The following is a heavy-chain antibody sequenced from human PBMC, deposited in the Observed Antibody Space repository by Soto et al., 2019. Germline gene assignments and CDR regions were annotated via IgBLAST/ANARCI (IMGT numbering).Heavy chain of an antibody. CDR1: GYSFTSYW. J-gene: IGHJ5*02. V-gene: IGHV5-10-1*01. CDR3: ARQRRSYGNWFDP. Sequence: GESLKISCKGSGYSFTSYWISWVRQMPGKGLEWMGRIDPSDSYTNYSPSFQGHVTISADKSISTAYLQWSSLKASDTAMYCCARQRRSYGNWFDPWGQGTLVTVSS. D-gene: IGHD3-16*01. CDR2: IDPSDSYT.